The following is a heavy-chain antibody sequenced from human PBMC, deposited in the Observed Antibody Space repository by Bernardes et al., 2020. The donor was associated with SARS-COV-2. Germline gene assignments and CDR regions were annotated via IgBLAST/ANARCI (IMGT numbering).Heavy chain of an antibody. J-gene: IGHJ4*02. CDR1: DGSISGYY. D-gene: IGHD3-22*01. Sequence: SEALSLTCTVSDGSISGYYWSWIRQPPVKGLEWIGSIYYSGSSNYNPSLKSRVSISIDTSKNQFSLKLSSVSAADTAVYYCARDNLLGEYDTTGYAFDYWGQGTLVTVSS. CDR2: IYYSGSS. V-gene: IGHV4-59*01. CDR3: ARDNLLGEYDTTGYAFDY.